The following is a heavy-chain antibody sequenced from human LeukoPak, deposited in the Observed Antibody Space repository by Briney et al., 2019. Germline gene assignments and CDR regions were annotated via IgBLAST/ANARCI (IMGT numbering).Heavy chain of an antibody. CDR3: ARDPTFRLRADC. CDR1: GFTFSSYP. J-gene: IGHJ4*02. CDR2: ISSDGTNQ. V-gene: IGHV3-30*01. D-gene: IGHD2-21*01. Sequence: GGSLRPSCAASGFTFSSYPMHWVRQAPGKGLKWVAVISSDGTNQYYADSVKGRFTISRDNSKNTLYLQMNSLRAEDTAVYYCARDPTFRLRADCWGQGTLATVPS.